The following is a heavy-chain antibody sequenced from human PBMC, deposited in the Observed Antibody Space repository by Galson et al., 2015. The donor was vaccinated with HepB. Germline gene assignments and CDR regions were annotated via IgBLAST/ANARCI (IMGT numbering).Heavy chain of an antibody. J-gene: IGHJ4*02. V-gene: IGHV3-7*02. CDR3: TRGQTTSEY. D-gene: IGHD4-11*01. Sequence: SLRLSCAASGFTFRSYWMSWVRQAPRQGLEWVANIHQDGNEKYYVDSVKGRFTISRDNARNSLYLQINSLRAEDTATYYCTRGQTTSEYWGQGTLVTVSS. CDR2: IHQDGNEK. CDR1: GFTFRSYW.